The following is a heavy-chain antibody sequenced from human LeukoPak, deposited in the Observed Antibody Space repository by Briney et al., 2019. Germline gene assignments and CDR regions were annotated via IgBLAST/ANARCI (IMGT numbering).Heavy chain of an antibody. CDR2: IYYSGST. Sequence: SETLSLTCTVSRGSISSSNYYWGWIRQPPGRGLEWIGNIYYSGSTYYNPSLKSRVTISVDTSENQFSLKLSSVTAADTAVYYCARQSEYSSSPFDYWGQGTLVTVSS. D-gene: IGHD6-6*01. J-gene: IGHJ4*02. CDR3: ARQSEYSSSPFDY. V-gene: IGHV4-39*01. CDR1: RGSISSSNYY.